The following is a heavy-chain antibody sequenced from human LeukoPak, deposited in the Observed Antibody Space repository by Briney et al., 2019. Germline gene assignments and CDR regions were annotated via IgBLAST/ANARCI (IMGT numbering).Heavy chain of an antibody. D-gene: IGHD2-21*02. CDR2: TNANSGTT. Sequence: GGSLRLSCTATGFAFSVYAMSWLRQPPGKGLEWVSTTNANSGTTSYAASVRGRFTISRDNSKNTLYLQLNTLRADDTATYYCAKPISGGLAVTADWFHLWGQGTLVVVSS. J-gene: IGHJ5*01. CDR1: GFAFSVYA. CDR3: AKPISGGLAVTADWFHL. V-gene: IGHV3-23*01.